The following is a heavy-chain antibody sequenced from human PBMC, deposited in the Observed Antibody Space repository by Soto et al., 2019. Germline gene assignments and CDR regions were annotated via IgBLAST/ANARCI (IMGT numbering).Heavy chain of an antibody. V-gene: IGHV1-18*01. J-gene: IGHJ6*04. CDR2: ISGYNGNT. D-gene: IGHD2-8*02. CDR3: AATGGNYFGLDV. CDR1: GGTFSSYG. Sequence: ASVKVSCKASGGTFSSYGINWVRQAPGQGLEWMGWISGYNGNTKYAQKFQDRVTMTADTSTRTAFMEVRSLTSDDTGVYFCAATGGNYFGLDVWGKGTTVTVSS.